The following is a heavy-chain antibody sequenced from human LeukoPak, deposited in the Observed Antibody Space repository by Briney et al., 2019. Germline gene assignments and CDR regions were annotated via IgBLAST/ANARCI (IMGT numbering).Heavy chain of an antibody. D-gene: IGHD1-26*01. CDR3: ARDRLTSGSYFFDY. Sequence: PSETLSLTCTVSGDAIKYYWSWIRQPAGKGLEWIGRFHVTGGADYNPSLSSRVTLSIDTSKSRLSLNLTSVTAADTAVYYCARDRLTSGSYFFDYWGQGTLVTVSS. CDR2: FHVTGGA. CDR1: GDAIKYY. V-gene: IGHV4-4*07. J-gene: IGHJ4*02.